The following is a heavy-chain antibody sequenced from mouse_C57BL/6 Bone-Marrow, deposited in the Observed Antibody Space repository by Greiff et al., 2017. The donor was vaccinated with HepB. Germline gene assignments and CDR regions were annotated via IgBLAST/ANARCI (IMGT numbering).Heavy chain of an antibody. V-gene: IGHV2-6*01. Sequence: QVQLQQSGPGLVAPSQSLSITCTVSGFSLTSYGVDWVRQSPGKGLEWLGVIWGVGSTNYNSALKSRLSISKDNSKSQVFLKMNSLQTDDTAMYYCARRQLRNYAMDYWGQGTPVTVSS. D-gene: IGHD3-2*02. CDR1: GFSLTSYG. CDR2: IWGVGST. CDR3: ARRQLRNYAMDY. J-gene: IGHJ4*01.